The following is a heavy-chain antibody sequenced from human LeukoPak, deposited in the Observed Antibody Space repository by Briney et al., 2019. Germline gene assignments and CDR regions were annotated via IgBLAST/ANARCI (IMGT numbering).Heavy chain of an antibody. D-gene: IGHD1-26*01. J-gene: IGHJ4*02. CDR2: INTNTGNP. CDR1: GYTFTNYA. V-gene: IGHV7-4-1*02. Sequence: SVKVSCKASGYTFTNYAMNWVRQAPGQGLEFMGWINTNTGNPTYAQDFTGRFVFSLDTSVNTAYLQISSLKAEDTAVYYCASIGSLFDYWGQGTLVTVSS. CDR3: ASIGSLFDY.